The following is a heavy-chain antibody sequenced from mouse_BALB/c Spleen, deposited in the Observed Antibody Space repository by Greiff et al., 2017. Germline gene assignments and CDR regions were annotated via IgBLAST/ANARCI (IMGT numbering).Heavy chain of an antibody. CDR1: GFTFSDYY. CDR3: ARITTARFDY. V-gene: IGHV5-6-5*01. J-gene: IGHJ2*01. CDR2: ISSGGST. Sequence: EVQVVESGGGLVKPGGSLKLSCAASGFTFSDYYMYWVRQTPEKRLEWVASISSGGSTYYPDSVKGRFTISRDNARNILYLQMSSLRSEDTAMYYCARITTARFDYWGQGTTLTVSS. D-gene: IGHD1-2*01.